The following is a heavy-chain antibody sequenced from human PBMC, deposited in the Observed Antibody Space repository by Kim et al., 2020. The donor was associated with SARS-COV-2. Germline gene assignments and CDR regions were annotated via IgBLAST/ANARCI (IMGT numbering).Heavy chain of an antibody. D-gene: IGHD2-21*02. CDR2: ISSSGSTI. J-gene: IGHJ5*02. CDR3: ASGEQDCGGDSCEILLDP. Sequence: GGSLRLSCAASGFTFSDYYMSWIRQAPGKGLEWVSYISSSGSTIYYADSVKGRFTISRDNAKNSLYLQMNSLRAEDTAVYYCASGEQDCGGDSCEILLDPWGQGTLVTVSS. CDR1: GFTFSDYY. V-gene: IGHV3-11*01.